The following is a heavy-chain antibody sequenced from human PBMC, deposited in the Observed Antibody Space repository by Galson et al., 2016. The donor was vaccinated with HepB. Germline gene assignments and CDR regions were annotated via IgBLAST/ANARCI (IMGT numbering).Heavy chain of an antibody. J-gene: IGHJ4*02. CDR2: IYWDDDQ. CDR1: GFSLLTNGVG. D-gene: IGHD4-23*01. V-gene: IGHV2-5*02. CDR3: ARLTWRGRDSRGNLFLFDY. Sequence: PALVKPTQTLTLACTFSGFSLLTNGVGVGWIRQTPGRALEWLALIYWDDDQRYSPSLRSRLTITKDIRKNQVVLTMIDIDPVDAGTFYCARLTWRGRDSRGNLFLFDYWGQGIRVTVSS.